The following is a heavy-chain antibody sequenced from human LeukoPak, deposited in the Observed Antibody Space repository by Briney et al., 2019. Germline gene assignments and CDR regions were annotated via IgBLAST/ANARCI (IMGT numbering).Heavy chain of an antibody. J-gene: IGHJ4*02. CDR1: GGSFSGYY. V-gene: IGHV4-34*01. Sequence: PSETLSLTCAVYGGSFSGYYWSWIRQPPGKGLESIGEINHSGSTNYNPSLKSRVTISVDTSKNQFSLKLSSVTAADTAVYYCASGAVGITIFGVVIPRGFDYWGQGTLVTVSS. D-gene: IGHD3-3*01. CDR2: INHSGST. CDR3: ASGAVGITIFGVVIPRGFDY.